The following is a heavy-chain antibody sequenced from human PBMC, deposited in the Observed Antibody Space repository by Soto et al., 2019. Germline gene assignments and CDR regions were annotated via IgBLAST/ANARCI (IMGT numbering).Heavy chain of an antibody. V-gene: IGHV3-7*03. CDR2: IKQDGSEK. CDR1: GFTVSGYW. D-gene: IGHD3-22*01. Sequence: PGGSLRLSCVATGFTVSGYWMSWVRQAPGKGLESVANIKQDGSEKHYVDSVKGRFTISKDNAKNSLFLQMNSLRAEDTAVYYCARALVVVTEYFDYWGQGILVTVSS. J-gene: IGHJ4*02. CDR3: ARALVVVTEYFDY.